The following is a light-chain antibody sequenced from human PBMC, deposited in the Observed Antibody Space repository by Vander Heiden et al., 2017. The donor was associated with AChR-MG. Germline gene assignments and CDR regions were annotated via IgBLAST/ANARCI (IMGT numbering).Light chain of an antibody. CDR3: QQYYSTPRDT. CDR2: WAS. CDR1: QSVLYSSNNKNY. Sequence: VSLGERATINCKSSQSVLYSSNNKNYLAWYQQKPGQPPKLLIYWASTRESGVPDRFSGSGSGTDFTLTISSLQAEDVAVYYCQQYYSTPRDTFGPGTKVDIK. V-gene: IGKV4-1*01. J-gene: IGKJ3*01.